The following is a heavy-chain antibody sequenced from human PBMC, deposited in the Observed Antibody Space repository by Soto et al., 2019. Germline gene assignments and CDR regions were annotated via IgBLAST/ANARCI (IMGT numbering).Heavy chain of an antibody. CDR3: ARGGVAATNWFDP. J-gene: IGHJ5*02. CDR1: GFTFSSYS. Sequence: GGSQRLSCAASGFTFSSYSMNWVRQAPGKGLEWVSSISSSSSYIYYADSVKGRFTISRDNAKNSLYLQMNSLRAEDTAVYYCARGGVAATNWFDPWGQGTLVTVSS. D-gene: IGHD2-15*01. CDR2: ISSSSSYI. V-gene: IGHV3-21*01.